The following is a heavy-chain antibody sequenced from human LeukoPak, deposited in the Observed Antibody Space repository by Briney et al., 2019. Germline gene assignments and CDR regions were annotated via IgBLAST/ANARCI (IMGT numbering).Heavy chain of an antibody. CDR1: GFTFSSYA. CDR2: ISYDGSNK. Sequence: GRSLRLSCAASGFTFSSYAMHWVRQAPGKGLEWVAVISYDGSNKYYADSVKGRFTISRDNSKNTLYLQMNSLRAEDTAVYYCASDSHDAHYYDSSGSFDYWGQGTLVTVSS. J-gene: IGHJ4*02. D-gene: IGHD3-22*01. V-gene: IGHV3-30-3*01. CDR3: ASDSHDAHYYDSSGSFDY.